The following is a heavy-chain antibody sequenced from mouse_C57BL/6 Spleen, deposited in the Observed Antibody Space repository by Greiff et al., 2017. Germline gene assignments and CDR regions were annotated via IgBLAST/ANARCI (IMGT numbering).Heavy chain of an antibody. Sequence: QVQLKQPGAELVKPGASVKMSCKASGYTFTSYWINWVKQRPGQGLEWIGDIYPGSGSTNYNEKFKSKATLTVDTSSSTAYMQLSSLTSEDSAVYYCARSGYYGSSLDYWGQGTTLTVSS. CDR3: ARSGYYGSSLDY. V-gene: IGHV1-55*01. J-gene: IGHJ2*01. CDR1: GYTFTSYW. D-gene: IGHD1-1*01. CDR2: IYPGSGST.